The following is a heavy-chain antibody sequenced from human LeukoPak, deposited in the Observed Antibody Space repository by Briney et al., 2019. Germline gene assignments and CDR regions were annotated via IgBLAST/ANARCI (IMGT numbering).Heavy chain of an antibody. Sequence: GGSLRLSCAASGFTFSSYAMSWVRQAPGKGLEWVSAISGSGGRTYYADSVKGRVTISRDNSKNTLYLQMNSLRAEDTAVYYCASSNAFLEWSKTLSPHLYYMDVWGKGTTVTVSS. V-gene: IGHV3-23*01. D-gene: IGHD3-3*01. CDR1: GFTFSSYA. J-gene: IGHJ6*03. CDR2: ISGSGGRT. CDR3: ASSNAFLEWSKTLSPHLYYMDV.